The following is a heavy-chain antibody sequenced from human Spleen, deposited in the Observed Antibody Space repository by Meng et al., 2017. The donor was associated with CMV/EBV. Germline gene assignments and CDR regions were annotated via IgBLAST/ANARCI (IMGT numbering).Heavy chain of an antibody. D-gene: IGHD5-18*01. CDR3: VRGAPYTSGQVERYSFDY. J-gene: IGHJ4*02. Sequence: SMSPPYWWSCVRQPPGKGLEWIGKISHSGSTNYSPSLKSRVTMSVDKSKNQFSLKLTSVTAADTAAYYCVRGAPYTSGQVERYSFDYWGQGTLVTVSS. CDR1: SMSPPYW. V-gene: IGHV4-4*02. CDR2: ISHSGST.